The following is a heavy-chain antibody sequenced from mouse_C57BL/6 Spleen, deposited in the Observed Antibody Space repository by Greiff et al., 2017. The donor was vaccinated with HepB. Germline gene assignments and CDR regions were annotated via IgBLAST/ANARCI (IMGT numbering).Heavy chain of an antibody. D-gene: IGHD1-1*01. CDR1: GYTFTSYW. CDR2: IYPSDSET. CDR3: ARGGYGSTFGY. J-gene: IGHJ2*01. Sequence: QVQLQQPGAELVRPGSSVKLSCKASGYTFTSYWLDWVKQRPGQGLEWIGNIYPSDSETHYNQNFKDKATLTVDKSSSTAYMQLSSLTSEDSAVYYCARGGYGSTFGYWGQGTTLTDSS. V-gene: IGHV1-61*01.